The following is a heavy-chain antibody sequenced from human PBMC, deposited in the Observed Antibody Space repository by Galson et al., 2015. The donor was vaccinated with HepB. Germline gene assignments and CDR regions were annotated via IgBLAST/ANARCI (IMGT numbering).Heavy chain of an antibody. D-gene: IGHD2-8*01. V-gene: IGHV1-69*13. Sequence: SVKVSCKGSGDTFSSYSFSWVRQAPGQGLEWMGGVIPIFRTTNYAQKFQGRLTITADESTTTAYMELRGLRYDGTAVYYCARGRRNLIYYYTMDVWGLGTTVTVSS. CDR2: VIPIFRTT. CDR3: ARGRRNLIYYYTMDV. J-gene: IGHJ6*02. CDR1: GDTFSSYS.